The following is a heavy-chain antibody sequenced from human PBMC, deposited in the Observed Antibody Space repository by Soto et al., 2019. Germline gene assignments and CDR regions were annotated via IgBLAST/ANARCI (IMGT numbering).Heavy chain of an antibody. J-gene: IGHJ4*02. V-gene: IGHV2-5*02. CDR1: GFSLSPRGVG. D-gene: IGHD6-6*01. Sequence: QITLKESGPTLVKPTQTLTLTCTFSGFSLSPRGVGVGWIRQPPEKSLEWLALIYWDDDKRYSPSLNSRLAITTETSKNQVVLTRTSMDSVDTARCYWAHSRPPRVLDYWGQGNLVTVSS. CDR3: AHSRPPRVLDY. CDR2: IYWDDDK.